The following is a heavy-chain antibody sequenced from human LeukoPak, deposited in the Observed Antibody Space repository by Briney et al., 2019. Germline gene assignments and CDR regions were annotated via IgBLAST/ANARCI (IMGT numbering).Heavy chain of an antibody. D-gene: IGHD1-26*01. CDR1: GYTFTNYD. J-gene: IGHJ6*02. CDR3: ATQRWEKLHGSYYYDGMDV. Sequence: ASVTVSCKASGYTFTNYDINWVRQASGQGLEWVGWMNPNSGNAGFAQKFKGRITMTGDTTTNTAYMEVFSLTSDDTAIYYCATQRWEKLHGSYYYDGMDVWGQGTTVTVS. CDR2: MNPNSGNA. V-gene: IGHV1-8*02.